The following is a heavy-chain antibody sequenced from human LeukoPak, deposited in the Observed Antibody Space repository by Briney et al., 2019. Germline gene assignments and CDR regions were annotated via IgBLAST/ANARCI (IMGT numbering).Heavy chain of an antibody. V-gene: IGHV3-30*04. Sequence: GGSLRLSCAASGFTFSNYVMHWVRQAPGKGLEWMAVISYDGSNKYYADSVKGRFTISRDNSKNTQYLQMNSLRRDDTALYYCARATYRRTSYFDSWGQGTLVTVSS. J-gene: IGHJ4*02. D-gene: IGHD5-12*01. CDR3: ARATYRRTSYFDS. CDR2: ISYDGSNK. CDR1: GFTFSNYV.